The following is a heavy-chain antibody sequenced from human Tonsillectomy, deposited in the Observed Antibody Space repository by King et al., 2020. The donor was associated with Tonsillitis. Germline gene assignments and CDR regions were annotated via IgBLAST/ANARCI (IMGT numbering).Heavy chain of an antibody. Sequence: VQLQESGPGLVKSSQTLSLTCVISGDSVFKYDGAWNWMRQSPSRGLEWLGRTYYRAEWSYEYAVSVISRIKITVDASKNHFSLQLTSVTLDDTAIYYCAREKTCVYDYFDYWGQGSLVTVSS. CDR2: TYYRAEWSY. V-gene: IGHV6-1*01. CDR3: AREKTCVYDYFDY. J-gene: IGHJ4*02. D-gene: IGHD5/OR15-5a*01. CDR1: GDSVFKYDGA.